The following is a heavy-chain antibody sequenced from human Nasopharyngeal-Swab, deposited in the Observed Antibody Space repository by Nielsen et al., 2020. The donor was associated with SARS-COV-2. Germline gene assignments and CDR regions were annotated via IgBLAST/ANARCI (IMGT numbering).Heavy chain of an antibody. CDR2: ISGSGGAT. J-gene: IGHJ4*02. V-gene: IGHV3-23*01. CDR1: GFTFSNYA. Sequence: GESLKISCAASGFTFSNYAISWVRQAPGKGLEWVSAISGSGGATYYSKSVKGRITLSRDNSKNTLYLQMNSLRVEDTALYYCAKDRGFDISGSKGIDYWGRGILVTVSS. CDR3: AKDRGFDISGSKGIDY. D-gene: IGHD3-22*01.